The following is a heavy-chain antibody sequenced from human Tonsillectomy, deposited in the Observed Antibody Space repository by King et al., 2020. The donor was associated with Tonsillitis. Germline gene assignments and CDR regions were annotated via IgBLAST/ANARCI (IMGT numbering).Heavy chain of an antibody. Sequence: ITLKESGPTLVKPTQTLTLTCTFSGFSLSASGVGVAWIRQPPGKALDWLAVIYWNDDKRYSPSLKSRLTITKDTSKNQVVLTMTNMDPVDTATYYCAHLLSIQLWLWGPNFDYWGQGTLVTVSS. D-gene: IGHD5-18*01. CDR1: GFSLSASGVG. V-gene: IGHV2-5*01. J-gene: IGHJ4*02. CDR3: AHLLSIQLWLWGPNFDY. CDR2: IYWNDDK.